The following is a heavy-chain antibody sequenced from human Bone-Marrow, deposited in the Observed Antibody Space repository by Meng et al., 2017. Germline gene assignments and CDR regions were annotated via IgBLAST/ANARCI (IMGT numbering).Heavy chain of an antibody. Sequence: GESLKISCAASGFTFSSYAMSWVRQAPGKGLEWVSAISGSGGSTYYADSVKGRFTISRDNSNNTLYLQMNSLRAEDTAVYYCAKDLVPHDYGAFPFDPWGQGTLVTVSS. CDR1: GFTFSSYA. D-gene: IGHD4-17*01. CDR3: AKDLVPHDYGAFPFDP. V-gene: IGHV3-23*01. CDR2: ISGSGGST. J-gene: IGHJ5*02.